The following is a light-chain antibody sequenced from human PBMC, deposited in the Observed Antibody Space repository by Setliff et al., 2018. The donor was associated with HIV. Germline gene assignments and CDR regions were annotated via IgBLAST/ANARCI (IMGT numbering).Light chain of an antibody. CDR2: DVT. CDR1: SSDVGAFDY. CDR3: CSYAGSYSYM. Sequence: SALTQPRSVSGSPGQSVTFSCTGSSSDVGAFDYVSWYQQHPGKAPKLLIFDVTRRPSGVPDRFSGSKSGNTASLTISGLQAEDEADYYCCSYAGSYSYMFGTGTKVTVL. J-gene: IGLJ1*01. V-gene: IGLV2-11*01.